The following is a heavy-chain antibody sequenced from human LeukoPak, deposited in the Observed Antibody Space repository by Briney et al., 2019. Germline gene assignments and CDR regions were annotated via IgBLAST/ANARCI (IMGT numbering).Heavy chain of an antibody. J-gene: IGHJ6*02. CDR2: IYYTGST. V-gene: IGHV4-59*12. CDR3: ARLLFGGYYYYYGMDV. D-gene: IGHD3-10*01. CDR1: GGSISNYY. Sequence: SETLSLTCTVSGGSISNYYWSWIRQPPGKGLEWIGHIYYTGSTNYNPSLKSRVTISVDKSKNHFSLKLSSVTAADTALYYCARLLFGGYYYYYGMDVWGQGTTVTVSS.